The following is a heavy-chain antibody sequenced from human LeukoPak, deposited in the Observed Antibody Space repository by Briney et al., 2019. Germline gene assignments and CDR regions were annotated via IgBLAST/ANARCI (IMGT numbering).Heavy chain of an antibody. Sequence: SETLSLTCTVSGGSISSSSYYWGWIRQPPGKGLEWIGRIYYSGSTYYNPSLKSRVTISVDTSKNQFSLKLSSVTAADTAVYYCARGRRIVVVLGTTRTHRDYYMDVWGKGTTVTVSS. J-gene: IGHJ6*03. D-gene: IGHD2-15*01. V-gene: IGHV4-39*07. CDR1: GGSISSSSYY. CDR3: ARGRRIVVVLGTTRTHRDYYMDV. CDR2: IYYSGST.